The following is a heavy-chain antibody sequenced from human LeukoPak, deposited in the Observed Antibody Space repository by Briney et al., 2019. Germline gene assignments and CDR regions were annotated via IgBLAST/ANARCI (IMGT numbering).Heavy chain of an antibody. CDR1: GGTFSSCA. CDR2: IIPIFGTA. V-gene: IGHV1-69*13. CDR3: ARDRPYGGYGMDV. Sequence: ASVKVSCKASGGTFSSCAISWVRQAPGQGLEWMGGIIPIFGTANYAQKFQGRVTITADESTSTAYMELSSLRSEDTAVYYCARDRPYGGYGMDVWGQGTTVTVSS. J-gene: IGHJ6*02. D-gene: IGHD6-6*01.